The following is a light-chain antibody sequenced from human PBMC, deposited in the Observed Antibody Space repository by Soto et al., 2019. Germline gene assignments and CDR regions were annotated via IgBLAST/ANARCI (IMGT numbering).Light chain of an antibody. CDR2: VAS. V-gene: IGKV3-20*01. CDR3: QQYGRSPRT. Sequence: EIVLTQSPGTLSLSPGERATLSCRASQSVSSSYVAWYQQKPGQAPRLLIYVASSKATGIPDRISGSGSGTDFTHTISRLEPEDFAMYYCQQYGRSPRTFGQGTKVEIK. CDR1: QSVSSSY. J-gene: IGKJ1*01.